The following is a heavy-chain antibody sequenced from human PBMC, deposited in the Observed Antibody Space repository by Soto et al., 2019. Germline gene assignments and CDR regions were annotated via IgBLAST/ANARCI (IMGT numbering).Heavy chain of an antibody. V-gene: IGHV4-34*01. CDR2: INHSGST. Sequence: SETLSLTCAVYGGSFSGYYWSWIRQPPGKGLEWIGDINHSGSTNYNPSLKSRVTISVDTSKNQFSLKLSSVTAADTAVYYCARHMWIQLWLGWFDPWGQGTLVTVSS. J-gene: IGHJ5*02. CDR3: ARHMWIQLWLGWFDP. D-gene: IGHD5-18*01. CDR1: GGSFSGYY.